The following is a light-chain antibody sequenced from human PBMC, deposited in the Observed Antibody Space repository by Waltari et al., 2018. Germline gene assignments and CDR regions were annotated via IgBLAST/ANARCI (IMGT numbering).Light chain of an antibody. CDR2: GAS. Sequence: VLTQSPDTLSLSPGERVTLSCRASQSLTKRYLAWYPQKPGQAPRLLIYGASSRAAGIPDRFSGSGSGTDFTLTISRLEPEDSAVYYCQQYGSSILYTFGQGTKLEIK. CDR3: QQYGSSILYT. J-gene: IGKJ2*01. CDR1: QSLTKRY. V-gene: IGKV3-20*01.